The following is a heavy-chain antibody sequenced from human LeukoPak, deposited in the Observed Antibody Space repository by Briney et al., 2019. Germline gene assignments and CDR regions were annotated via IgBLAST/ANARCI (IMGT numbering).Heavy chain of an antibody. J-gene: IGHJ4*02. D-gene: IGHD3-10*01. CDR1: GGSFSGYY. CDR2: INHSGST. V-gene: IGHV4-34*01. Sequence: SETLSLTCAVYGGSFSGYYWSWIRQPPGKGLEWIGEINHSGSTNYNPSLKSRVTISVDTSKNQFSLKLSSVTAADTAVYYCARHYYGSGSYSRWGQGTLVTVSS. CDR3: ARHYYGSGSYSR.